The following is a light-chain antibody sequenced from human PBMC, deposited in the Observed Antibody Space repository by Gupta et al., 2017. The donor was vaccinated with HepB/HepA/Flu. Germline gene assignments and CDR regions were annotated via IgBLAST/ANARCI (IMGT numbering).Light chain of an antibody. CDR2: DVS. V-gene: IGLV2-14*03. Sequence: QSALPQPASVSGSPGQSITISCTGTSSDVGTYNYVSWYQQHPGKAPKLMIYDVSSRPSGVAHRFSGSKSGNTASLTISGLQAEDEADYYCSSYTSSTTPVVFGGGTKLTVL. CDR3: SSYTSSTTPVV. CDR1: SSDVGTYNY. J-gene: IGLJ2*01.